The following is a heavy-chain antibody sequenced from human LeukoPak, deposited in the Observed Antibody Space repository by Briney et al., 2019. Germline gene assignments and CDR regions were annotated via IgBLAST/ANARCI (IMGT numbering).Heavy chain of an antibody. J-gene: IGHJ4*02. CDR3: ARHGLAVAGGGHFDY. D-gene: IGHD6-19*01. V-gene: IGHV4-39*01. CDR1: GGSVSSSNYY. CDR2: IYDSGST. Sequence: SETLSLTCTVAGGSVSSSNYYWGWIRQPPGKGLEWIGSIYDSGSTYYNPSLKSRVTISVDTSKNQFSLKLSSVTAADTAVYYCARHGLAVAGGGHFDYWGQGTLVTVSS.